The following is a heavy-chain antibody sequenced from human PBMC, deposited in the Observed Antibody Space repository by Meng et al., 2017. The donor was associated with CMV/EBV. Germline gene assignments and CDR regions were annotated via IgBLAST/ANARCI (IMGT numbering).Heavy chain of an antibody. J-gene: IGHJ4*02. CDR3: ASYYEYFDY. Sequence: GESLKISCAASGFTFSSYAMSWVRQAPGKGLECVSVIYSGGSSTYYADSVKGRFTISRDNSKNTLYLQMNSLRAEDTAVYYCASYYEYFDYWGQGTLVTVSS. V-gene: IGHV3-23*03. CDR1: GFTFSSYA. D-gene: IGHD1-26*01. CDR2: IYSGGSST.